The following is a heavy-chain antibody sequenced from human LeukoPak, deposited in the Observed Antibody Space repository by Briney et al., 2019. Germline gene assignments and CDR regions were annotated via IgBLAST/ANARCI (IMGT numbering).Heavy chain of an antibody. CDR1: GYTFTGYY. CDR3: ARDLPWFGELSPNWFDP. Sequence: GASVKVSCKASGYTFTGYYMHWERQAPGQGLGWMGWINPNSGRTNYAQKFQGRVTMTRDTSISTAYMELSRLRSDDTAVYYCARDLPWFGELSPNWFDPWGQGTLVTVSS. J-gene: IGHJ5*02. V-gene: IGHV1-2*02. D-gene: IGHD3-10*01. CDR2: INPNSGRT.